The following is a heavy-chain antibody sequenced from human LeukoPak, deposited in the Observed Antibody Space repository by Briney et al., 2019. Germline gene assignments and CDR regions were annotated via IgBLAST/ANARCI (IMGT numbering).Heavy chain of an antibody. J-gene: IGHJ4*02. V-gene: IGHV3-48*01. CDR1: GFTFSSYS. Sequence: GGSLRLSCAASGFTFSSYSMNWVRQAPGKGLEWVSYISSSSSTIYYADSVKGRFTISKDISKSTLYVQMNSLRAEDTAVYYCATGGGFYYGHWGQGTLVTVSS. CDR3: ATGGGFYYGH. CDR2: ISSSSSTI. D-gene: IGHD3-22*01.